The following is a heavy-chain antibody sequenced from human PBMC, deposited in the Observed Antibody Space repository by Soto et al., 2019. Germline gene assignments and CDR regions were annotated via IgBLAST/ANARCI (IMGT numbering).Heavy chain of an antibody. J-gene: IGHJ5*02. V-gene: IGHV1-18*01. CDR1: GYSIRNYD. D-gene: IGHD2-15*01. CDR3: ARSGLPDPVVVVGHHPFDP. CDR2: ISVYNGDT. Sequence: GASAKVSCKASGYSIRNYDIKWVRQAPGQGLEWMGWISVYNGDTNYAQKLQGRVTMTTDTSTSTAYMELRSLRSDDTAVYYCARSGLPDPVVVVGHHPFDPWGQGTLVTVSS.